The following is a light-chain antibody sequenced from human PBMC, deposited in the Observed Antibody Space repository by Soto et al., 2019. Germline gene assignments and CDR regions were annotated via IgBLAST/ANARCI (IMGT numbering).Light chain of an antibody. CDR3: QQHSTTPFLT. Sequence: VLTQSPATLSLSPGERATLSCRASQTVSRYLAWYQQKPGQAPRLLIYYASNRAAGVPARFSGSGSGTDYTLTISSLQTASFAVYDCQQHSTTPFLTFAGGTNVEI. V-gene: IGKV3-11*01. CDR2: YAS. J-gene: IGKJ4*01. CDR1: QTVSRY.